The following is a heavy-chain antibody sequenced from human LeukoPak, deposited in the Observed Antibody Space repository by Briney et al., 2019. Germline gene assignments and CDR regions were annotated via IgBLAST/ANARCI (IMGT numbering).Heavy chain of an antibody. J-gene: IGHJ3*02. D-gene: IGHD2-15*01. CDR2: IYTRGST. Sequence: ASETLSLTCTVSGGSINNYYWSWIRQLAGKGLEWIGRIYTRGSTNYNPSLKSRVTMSVDTSKNQFTLKLSSVTAADTAVYYCARGRYCSADICSGGDAFDIWGQGTMVSVSS. CDR3: ARGRYCSADICSGGDAFDI. CDR1: GGSINNYY. V-gene: IGHV4-4*07.